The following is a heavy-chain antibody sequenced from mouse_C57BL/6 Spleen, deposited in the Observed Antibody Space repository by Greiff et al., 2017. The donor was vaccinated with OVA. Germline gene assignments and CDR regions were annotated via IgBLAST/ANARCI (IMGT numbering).Heavy chain of an antibody. Sequence: QVQLQQPGAELVMPGASVKLSCKASGYTFTSYWMHWVKQRPGQGLEWIGEIDPSDSYTNYHQKFKGKSTLTVDKSSSTAYMQLSSLTSEDSAVYYCARGTPGSSYSGFAYWGQGTLVTVSA. CDR1: GYTFTSYW. CDR2: IDPSDSYT. CDR3: ARGTPGSSYSGFAY. V-gene: IGHV1-69*01. D-gene: IGHD1-1*01. J-gene: IGHJ3*01.